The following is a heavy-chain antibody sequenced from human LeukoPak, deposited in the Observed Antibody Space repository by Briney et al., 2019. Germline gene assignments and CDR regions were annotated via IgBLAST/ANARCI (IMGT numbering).Heavy chain of an antibody. V-gene: IGHV3-48*01. CDR3: AKAQSVFGVVRVILGDAFDI. D-gene: IGHD3-3*02. CDR2: ISSSSSNI. Sequence: PGGSLRLSCAASGFTFSAYSMTWVRQAPGKGLEWISYISSSSSNIYYADSVKGRFTISRDNANNSLFLQMSSLRAEDTAVYYCAKAQSVFGVVRVILGDAFDIWGQGTMVTVSS. J-gene: IGHJ3*02. CDR1: GFTFSAYS.